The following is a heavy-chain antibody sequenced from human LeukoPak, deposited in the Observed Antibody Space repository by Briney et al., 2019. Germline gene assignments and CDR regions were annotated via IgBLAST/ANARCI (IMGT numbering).Heavy chain of an antibody. V-gene: IGHV3-23*01. CDR2: ISGSGGST. CDR1: GFTFSSYA. CDR3: ANFGWSGYHHDY. J-gene: IGHJ4*02. D-gene: IGHD3-3*01. Sequence: GGSLRLSCAASGFTFSSYAMSWVRQAPGKGLEWVSAISGSGGSTYYADSVKGRFTISRDNSKNTLYLQMNSLRAEDTAVYYCANFGWSGYHHDYWGQGTLVTVSS.